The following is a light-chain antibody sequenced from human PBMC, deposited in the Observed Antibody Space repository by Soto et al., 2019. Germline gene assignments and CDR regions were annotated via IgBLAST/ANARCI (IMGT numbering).Light chain of an antibody. J-gene: IGKJ1*01. CDR2: KAS. CDR3: QQYYTYPWT. V-gene: IGKV1-5*03. CDR1: QSISSW. Sequence: DIQMTQSPSTLSASVGDRVTITCRASQSISSWLAWYQQKPGKAPNLLIYKASTLESGVPSRFSGSGSGTEFTLTISSLQPDDLATYYCQQYYTYPWTFGQGTKVDNK.